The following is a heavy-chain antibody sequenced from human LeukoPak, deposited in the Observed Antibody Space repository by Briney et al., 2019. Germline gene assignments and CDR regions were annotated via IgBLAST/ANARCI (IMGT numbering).Heavy chain of an antibody. CDR3: ASFMPYYYGSGVLDY. D-gene: IGHD3-10*01. CDR2: INPSGGST. CDR1: GYTFTSYY. V-gene: IGHV1-46*01. Sequence: ASVKVSCKASGYTFTSYYMHWVRQAPGQGLEWMGIINPSGGSTSYAQKFQGRVTMTRDTSTSKVYMELSSLRSEDTAVYYCASFMPYYYGSGVLDYWGQGTLVTVSS. J-gene: IGHJ4*02.